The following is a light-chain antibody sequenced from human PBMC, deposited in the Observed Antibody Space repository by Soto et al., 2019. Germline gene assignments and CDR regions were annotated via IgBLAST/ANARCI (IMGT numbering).Light chain of an antibody. CDR2: AAS. V-gene: IGKV1-9*01. J-gene: IGKJ5*01. Sequence: DIQLTHSPSFLSPSIGESVTITRRASQVISTSLAWYQVKPGKAPKLLIYAASTLESGVPSRFSATVSGTEFSLTITSLQPEDFATYYCQQLFDSPITFGQGTRLEIK. CDR1: QVISTS. CDR3: QQLFDSPIT.